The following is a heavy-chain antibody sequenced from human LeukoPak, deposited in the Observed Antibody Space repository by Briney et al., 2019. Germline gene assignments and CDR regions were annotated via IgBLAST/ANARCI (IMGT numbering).Heavy chain of an antibody. J-gene: IGHJ4*02. V-gene: IGHV4-59*01. CDR1: GGSICSYY. CDR2: IYYSGST. CDR3: ARDYCSTTSCLDY. D-gene: IGHD2-2*01. Sequence: SGTLSLTCTVAGGSICSYYCSWIRQPSGKGMEWIGDIYYSGSTNYNPSLKSRVTISVHPSKIQFSLKLSSVTAADTAVYYCARDYCSTTSCLDYWGQGTLVTVSS.